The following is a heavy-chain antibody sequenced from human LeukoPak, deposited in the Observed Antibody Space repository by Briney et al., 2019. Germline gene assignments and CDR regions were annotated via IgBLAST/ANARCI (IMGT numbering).Heavy chain of an antibody. V-gene: IGHV4-39*01. Sequence: SETLSLTCTVSGGSISSSSYYWGWIRQPPGKGLEWIGSIYYSGSTYYNPSLKSRVTISVDTSKNQFSLKLSSVTAADTAVYYCARGQTTVTTERFDPWGQGTLVTVSS. CDR1: GGSISSSSYY. CDR3: ARGQTTVTTERFDP. J-gene: IGHJ5*02. CDR2: IYYSGST. D-gene: IGHD4-11*01.